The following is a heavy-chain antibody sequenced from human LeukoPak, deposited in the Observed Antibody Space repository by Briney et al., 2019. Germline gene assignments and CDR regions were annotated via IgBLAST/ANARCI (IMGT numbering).Heavy chain of an antibody. CDR1: GFTFSSYG. CDR2: ISYDGSNK. Sequence: GGSLRLSCAASGFTFSSYGMHWVRQAPGKGLEWVAVISYDGSNKYYADSVKGRFTISRDNSKNTLYLQMNSLRAEDTAVYYCAKDKGDTIFGVVINWFDPWGQGTLVTVSS. D-gene: IGHD3-3*01. V-gene: IGHV3-30*18. J-gene: IGHJ5*02. CDR3: AKDKGDTIFGVVINWFDP.